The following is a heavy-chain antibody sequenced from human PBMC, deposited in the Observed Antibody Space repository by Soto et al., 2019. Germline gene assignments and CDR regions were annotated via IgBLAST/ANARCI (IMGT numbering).Heavy chain of an antibody. CDR2: IYYSGST. J-gene: IGHJ5*02. Sequence: PSETLSLTCTVSGGSISSYYWSWIRQPPGKGLEWIGYIYYSGSTNYNPSLKSRVTISVDTSKNQFSLKLSSVTAADTAVYYCARSSSWTPTIWFDPWGQGTLVTVSS. D-gene: IGHD6-13*01. V-gene: IGHV4-59*01. CDR3: ARSSSWTPTIWFDP. CDR1: GGSISSYY.